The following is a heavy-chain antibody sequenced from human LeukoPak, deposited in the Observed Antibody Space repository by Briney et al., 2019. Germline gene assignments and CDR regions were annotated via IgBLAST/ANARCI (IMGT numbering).Heavy chain of an antibody. CDR2: IYYSGST. J-gene: IGHJ4*02. CDR3: ARLGMVRGVIITHFDY. CDR1: GGSISSSSYY. V-gene: IGHV4-39*01. D-gene: IGHD3-10*01. Sequence: SETLSLTCTVSGGSISSSSYYWGWIRQPPGKGLEWIGSIYYSGSTYYNPSLKSRVTISVDTPKNQFSLKLSSVTAADTAVYYCARLGMVRGVIITHFDYWGQGTLVTVSS.